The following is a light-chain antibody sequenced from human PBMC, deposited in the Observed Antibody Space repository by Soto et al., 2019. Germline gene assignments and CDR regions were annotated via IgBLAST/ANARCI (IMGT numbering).Light chain of an antibody. CDR1: QSVGRS. V-gene: IGKV3-15*01. J-gene: IGKJ3*01. CDR3: QKYDEWPLT. CDR2: DSF. Sequence: VLTQSPATLSVSPGEGATLSCRASQSVGRSLAWYQQKPGQTPRLLMFDSFTRATGIPAKWSGSGSGTEFTLTISSLQSVEFAIFYCQKYDEWPLTFGPGTKVEI.